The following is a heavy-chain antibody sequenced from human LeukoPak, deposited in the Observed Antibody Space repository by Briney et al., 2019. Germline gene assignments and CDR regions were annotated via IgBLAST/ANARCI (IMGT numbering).Heavy chain of an antibody. CDR1: GFTFSRYW. D-gene: IGHD2-21*02. CDR3: ARDFGTIVVVTAIVD. V-gene: IGHV3-7*01. J-gene: IGHJ4*02. CDR2: INPDGSEK. Sequence: GGSLRLSCAVSGFTFSRYWMSWVRQAPGKGLEWVANINPDGSEKYYVDSVKGRFTISRDNAKNSLYLQMNSLRAEDTAVYYCARDFGTIVVVTAIVDWGQRTLVTVSS.